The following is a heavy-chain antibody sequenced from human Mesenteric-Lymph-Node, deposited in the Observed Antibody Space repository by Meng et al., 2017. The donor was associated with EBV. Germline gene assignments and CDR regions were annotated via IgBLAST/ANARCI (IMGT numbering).Heavy chain of an antibody. V-gene: IGHV1-24*01. J-gene: IGHJ5*02. CDR2: FDPEDDER. D-gene: IGHD3-22*01. CDR3: ARRIVVVTSNWFDP. Sequence: QVQLVQLGAEVKKPGASVKVSCKGSGFTLTELSIHWVRQPPGKGLEWMGGFDPEDDERIYAQKFRGRLTMTEDTSTDTAYMELSSLKSEDTAVYYCARRIVVVTSNWFDPWGQGTLVTVSS. CDR1: GFTLTELS.